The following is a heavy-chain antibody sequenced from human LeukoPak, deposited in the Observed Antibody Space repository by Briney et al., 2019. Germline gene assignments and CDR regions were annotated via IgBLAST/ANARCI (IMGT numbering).Heavy chain of an antibody. CDR3: ARTNTAMELD. V-gene: IGHV3-11*01. D-gene: IGHD5-18*01. J-gene: IGHJ4*02. CDR1: GFTFSDYY. Sequence: PGGSLRLSCAASGFTFSDYYMSWIRQAPGKGLEWVSYISSGSTIYYADSVKGRFTISRDNAKNSLYLQMNSLRAEDTAVYYCARTNTAMELDWGQGTLVTVSS. CDR2: ISSGSTI.